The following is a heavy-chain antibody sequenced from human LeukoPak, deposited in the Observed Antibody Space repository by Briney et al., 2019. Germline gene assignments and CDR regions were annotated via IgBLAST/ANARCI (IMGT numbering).Heavy chain of an antibody. CDR3: AKGSSGYFADL. Sequence: GGSLRLSCAASGFTFSRYAMHWVRQAPGKGLEWVAAISNDGGGTMYAAFVEGRFTISRDNSKNTLFLQMNSLRAEDTALYYCAKGSSGYFADLWGQGTLVTVSS. V-gene: IGHV3-23*01. D-gene: IGHD3-22*01. CDR1: GFTFSRYA. CDR2: ISNDGGGT. J-gene: IGHJ5*02.